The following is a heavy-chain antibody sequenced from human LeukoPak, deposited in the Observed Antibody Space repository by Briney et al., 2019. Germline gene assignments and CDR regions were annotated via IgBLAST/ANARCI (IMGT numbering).Heavy chain of an antibody. D-gene: IGHD2-2*03. CDR1: GFTFSSYE. V-gene: IGHV3-48*03. Sequence: AGGSLRLSCAASGFTFSSYEMNWVRQAPGKGLEWVSYISSSGSTIYYADSVKGRFTISRDNAKNSLYLQMNSLRAEDTAVYYCAREMDIVVVPAAMGRPNAFDIWGQGTMVTVSS. CDR3: AREMDIVVVPAAMGRPNAFDI. J-gene: IGHJ3*02. CDR2: ISSSGSTI.